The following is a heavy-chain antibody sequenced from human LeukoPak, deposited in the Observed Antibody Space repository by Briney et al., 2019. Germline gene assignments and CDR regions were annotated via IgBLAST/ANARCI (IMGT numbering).Heavy chain of an antibody. CDR2: INSDGSST. CDR3: ARSWPPRDWDQNYFDY. CDR1: GFTFSSYW. D-gene: IGHD3/OR15-3a*01. V-gene: IGHV3-74*01. Sequence: GGSLRLSCAASGFTFSSYWMHWVRQAPGKGLVWVSRINSDGSSTSYADSVKGRFTISRDNAKNTLYLQMNSLRAEDTAVYYCARSWPPRDWDQNYFDYWGQGTLVTVSS. J-gene: IGHJ4*02.